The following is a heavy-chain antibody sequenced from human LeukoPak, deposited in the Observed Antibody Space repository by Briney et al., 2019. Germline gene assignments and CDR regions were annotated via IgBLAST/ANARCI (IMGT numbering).Heavy chain of an antibody. CDR3: ARARSSAAGTYYYFDY. CDR1: GFNFDSYA. Sequence: GGSLRLSCAASGFNFDSYAMSWVRQAPGKGLEYVSAISSNGGSTYYANSVKGGFTISRDNSKNTLYLQMGSLRAEDMAVYYCARARSSAAGTYYYFDYWGQGTLVTVSS. D-gene: IGHD6-13*01. CDR2: ISSNGGST. V-gene: IGHV3-64*01. J-gene: IGHJ4*02.